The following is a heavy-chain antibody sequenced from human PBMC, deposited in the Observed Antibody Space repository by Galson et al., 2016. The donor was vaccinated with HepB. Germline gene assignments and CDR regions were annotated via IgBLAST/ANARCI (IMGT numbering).Heavy chain of an antibody. CDR2: IYWDDDK. D-gene: IGHD2/OR15-2a*01. Sequence: PALVKPTQTLTLTCTFSGFSLSTSGVSVGWIRQPPGKALEWLARIYWDDDKRYSSSLKSRVTITKGTSKNQAVLIMTNMDPLDTATYYCLHRQGVFESREYYFDYWGPGILVTVSS. V-gene: IGHV2-5*02. J-gene: IGHJ4*02. CDR1: GFSLSTSGVS. CDR3: LHRQGVFESREYYFDY.